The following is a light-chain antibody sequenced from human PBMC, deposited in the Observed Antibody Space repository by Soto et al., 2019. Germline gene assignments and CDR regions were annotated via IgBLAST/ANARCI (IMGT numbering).Light chain of an antibody. CDR3: QQYNNWPPLT. CDR1: QSVSNN. CDR2: GAS. Sequence: EIVLTQSPATLSVSPGERATLSCRASQSVSNNLAWYQQKPGQAPRLLIYGASTRATGIPARFSGSGSGTAFTLTISSLQSEDFAVYYCQQYNNWPPLTFGGGNKVEIK. J-gene: IGKJ4*01. V-gene: IGKV3-15*01.